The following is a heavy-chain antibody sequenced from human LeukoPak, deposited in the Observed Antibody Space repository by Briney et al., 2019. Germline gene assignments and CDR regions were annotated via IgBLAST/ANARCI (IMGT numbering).Heavy chain of an antibody. J-gene: IGHJ1*01. V-gene: IGHV4-38-2*02. CDR1: GYSISSGYY. CDR2: IYHSGST. Sequence: SETLSLTCTVSGYSISSGYYWGWIRQPPGKGLEWIGSIYHSGSTYYNPSLKSRVTISVDTSKNQFSLKLSSVTAADTAVYYCASIQHWGQGTLVTVSS. CDR3: ASIQH.